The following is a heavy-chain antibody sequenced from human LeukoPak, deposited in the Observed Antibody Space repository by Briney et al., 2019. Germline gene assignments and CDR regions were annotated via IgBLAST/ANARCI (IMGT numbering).Heavy chain of an antibody. Sequence: PGRSLRLSCAASGFTFSSYAMHWVRQAPGKGLEWVAVISYDGSNKYYADSVKGRFTISRDNSKNTLYLQMNSLRAEDTAVYYCARGGRLRWNRPVDYWGQGTLVTVSS. D-gene: IGHD4-23*01. CDR3: ARGGRLRWNRPVDY. J-gene: IGHJ4*02. V-gene: IGHV3-30-3*01. CDR2: ISYDGSNK. CDR1: GFTFSSYA.